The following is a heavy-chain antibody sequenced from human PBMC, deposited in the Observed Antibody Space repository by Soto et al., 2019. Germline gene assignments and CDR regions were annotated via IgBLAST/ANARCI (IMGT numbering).Heavy chain of an antibody. J-gene: IGHJ4*02. V-gene: IGHV3-30*18. CDR3: AKDRFRIAVAAPFDY. D-gene: IGHD6-19*01. CDR2: ISYDGSNK. Sequence: QVQLVESGGGVVQPGRSLRLSCAASGFTFSSYGMHWVRQAPGKGLEWVAVISYDGSNKYYADSVKCRFTISRDNSKDTLYLQMNSLRAEDTAVYYCAKDRFRIAVAAPFDYWGQGTLVTVSS. CDR1: GFTFSSYG.